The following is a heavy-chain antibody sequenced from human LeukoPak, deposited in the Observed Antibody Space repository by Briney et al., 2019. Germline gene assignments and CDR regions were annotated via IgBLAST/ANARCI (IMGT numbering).Heavy chain of an antibody. CDR3: ARGVEPLAANTLAY. CDR1: GFTVITND. D-gene: IGHD1-14*01. CDR2: LYSDGNT. Sequence: GGSLRLSCAASGFTVITNDMTWVRQAPGKGLEWVPVLYSDGNTKYADSVQGRFTISRDNSKNTLYLEMNSLSPDGTAVYYCARGVEPLAANTLAYWGQGTLVTVSS. V-gene: IGHV3-53*01. J-gene: IGHJ4*02.